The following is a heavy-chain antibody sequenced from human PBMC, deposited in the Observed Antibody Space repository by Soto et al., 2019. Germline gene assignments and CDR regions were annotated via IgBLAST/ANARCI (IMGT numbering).Heavy chain of an antibody. D-gene: IGHD3-3*02. Sequence: GGSRRLSCAASGGTFSRAWFNGGRQAPGQGLEWVGRIKSQNDGGTTDYAAPVRDRFTISKDDSINTLYLQMNSLQTEDTGVYCWTADLPAFIPQVDSWGQGT. CDR3: TADLPAFIPQVDS. J-gene: IGHJ4*02. CDR2: IKSQNDGGTT. CDR1: GGTFSRAW. V-gene: IGHV3-15*07.